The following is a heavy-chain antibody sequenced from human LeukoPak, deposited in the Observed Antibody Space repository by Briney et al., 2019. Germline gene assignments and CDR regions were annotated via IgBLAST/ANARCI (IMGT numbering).Heavy chain of an antibody. Sequence: GGSLRLSCAASGFTFDDYAMHWVRQAPGKGLEWVSGISWNSGSIGYADSVKGRFTISRDNAKNSLYLQMNSLRAEDTALYYCAKGSTLYGGPAPFDYWGQGTLVTVSS. CDR2: ISWNSGSI. J-gene: IGHJ4*02. CDR1: GFTFDDYA. CDR3: AKGSTLYGGPAPFDY. V-gene: IGHV3-9*01. D-gene: IGHD4-23*01.